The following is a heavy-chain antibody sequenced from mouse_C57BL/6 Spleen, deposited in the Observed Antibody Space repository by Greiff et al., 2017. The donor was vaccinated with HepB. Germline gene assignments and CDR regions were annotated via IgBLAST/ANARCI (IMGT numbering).Heavy chain of an antibody. CDR3: ARDSSGYGDY. CDR2: IYPGDGDT. Sequence: VQLQQSGAELVKPGASVKISCKASGYAFSSYWMNWVKQRPGKGLEWIGQIYPGDGDTNYNGKFKGKATLTVDQSSSTAYMQLNSLTSEDSAVYYCARDSSGYGDYWGQGTTLTVSS. J-gene: IGHJ2*01. CDR1: GYAFSSYW. V-gene: IGHV1-80*01. D-gene: IGHD3-2*02.